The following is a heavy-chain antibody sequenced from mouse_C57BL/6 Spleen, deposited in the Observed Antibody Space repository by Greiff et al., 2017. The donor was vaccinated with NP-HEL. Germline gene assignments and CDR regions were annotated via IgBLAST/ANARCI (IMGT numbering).Heavy chain of an antibody. CDR1: GYAFSSSW. Sequence: QVQLKESGPELVKPGASVKISCKASGYAFSSSWMNWVKQRPGKGLEWIGRIYPGDGDTNYNGKFKGKATLTADKSSSTAYMQLSSLTSEDSAVYFCAREDRDYWGQGTTLTVSS. V-gene: IGHV1-82*01. J-gene: IGHJ2*01. CDR2: IYPGDGDT. CDR3: AREDRDY.